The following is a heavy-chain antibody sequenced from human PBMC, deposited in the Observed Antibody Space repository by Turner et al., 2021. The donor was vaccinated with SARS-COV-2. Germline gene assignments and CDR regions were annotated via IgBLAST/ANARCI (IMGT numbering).Heavy chain of an antibody. CDR1: GYTFTSYG. D-gene: IGHD2-2*02. J-gene: IGHJ6*02. Sequence: QVQLVQSGDEVKKPGASVQVSCTASGYTFTSYGISWMRQAPGQGLEWMGWISAYNGYTNYAQKLQGRVTMTTDTSTSTAYMELRSLRSDDTAVYYCAREGYCSSISCYRGQYYYYGMDVWGQGTTVTVSS. CDR2: ISAYNGYT. CDR3: AREGYCSSISCYRGQYYYYGMDV. V-gene: IGHV1-18*04.